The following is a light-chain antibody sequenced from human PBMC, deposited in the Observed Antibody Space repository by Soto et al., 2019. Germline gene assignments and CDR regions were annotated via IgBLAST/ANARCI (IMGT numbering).Light chain of an antibody. Sequence: EIALTQSPGTLSLSPGERATLSCRASQSVSSSYLASYQQKPGQAPRLPISGASSRATGIPDRFSDSGSGTDFTLKISRLQPEDFALYHWQQYSFSTPTFGGETKVEIK. CDR3: QQYSFSTPT. V-gene: IGKV3-20*01. CDR2: GAS. CDR1: QSVSSSY. J-gene: IGKJ4*01.